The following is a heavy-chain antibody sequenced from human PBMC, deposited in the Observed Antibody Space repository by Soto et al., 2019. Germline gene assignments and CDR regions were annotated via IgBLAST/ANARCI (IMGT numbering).Heavy chain of an antibody. CDR3: AGTPGEYCSSTSCYYFDY. D-gene: IGHD2-2*01. V-gene: IGHV1-69*02. Sequence: SVKVSCKASGGTFSSYTISWVRQAPGQGLEWMGRIIPILGIANYAQKLQGRVTITADKSTSTAYMELSSLRSEDTAVYYCAGTPGEYCSSTSCYYFDYWGQGTLVTVSS. J-gene: IGHJ4*02. CDR1: GGTFSSYT. CDR2: IIPILGIA.